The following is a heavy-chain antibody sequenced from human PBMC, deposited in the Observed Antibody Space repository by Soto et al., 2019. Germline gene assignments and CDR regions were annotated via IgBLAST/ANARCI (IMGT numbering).Heavy chain of an antibody. D-gene: IGHD6-19*01. J-gene: IGHJ4*02. CDR2: INHSGST. Sequence: SETLSLTCAVYGGSFSGYYWTWIRQPPGTGLEWIGEINHSGSTNYNPSLKSRVTISVDTSKNQFSLKLTSVTAADTAVYYCVRHAQWLIRAYWGQGSLVTVSS. V-gene: IGHV4-34*01. CDR1: GGSFSGYY. CDR3: VRHAQWLIRAY.